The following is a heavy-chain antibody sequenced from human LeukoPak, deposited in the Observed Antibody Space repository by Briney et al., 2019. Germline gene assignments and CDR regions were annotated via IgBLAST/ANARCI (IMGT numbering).Heavy chain of an antibody. D-gene: IGHD6-19*01. Sequence: GESLKISCKGSGYSFASFWIGWVRQMPGKGLEWMGILYPSDSDTRYSPSFQGQVTISADKSITTAYLQWSSLKASDTAIYYCATPQVSGWNFDYWGQGTLVTVSS. CDR1: GYSFASFW. CDR2: LYPSDSDT. V-gene: IGHV5-51*01. CDR3: ATPQVSGWNFDY. J-gene: IGHJ4*02.